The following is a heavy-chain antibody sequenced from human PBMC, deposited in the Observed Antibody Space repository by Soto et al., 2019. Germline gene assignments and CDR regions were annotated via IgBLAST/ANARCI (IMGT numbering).Heavy chain of an antibody. CDR2: ISYDGSYK. J-gene: IGHJ6*02. Sequence: VGSLRLSCAASGFTFSSYVMHWVRQAPGKGLEWVAVISYDGSYKYYADSVKGRFTISRDNSKHTLYLQMSSLRVEDTAVYYCAREETAWPLAYGLDVWGQGTTVTVSS. CDR1: GFTFSSYV. CDR3: AREETAWPLAYGLDV. D-gene: IGHD2-21*02. V-gene: IGHV3-30*03.